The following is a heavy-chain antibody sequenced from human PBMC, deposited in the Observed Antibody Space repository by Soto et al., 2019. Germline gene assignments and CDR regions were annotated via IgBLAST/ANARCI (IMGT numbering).Heavy chain of an antibody. J-gene: IGHJ3*02. CDR2: INTNTGNP. D-gene: IGHD2-2*01. CDR1: GYTFTSYA. CDR3: ARRRNQYQLLSAFDI. V-gene: IGHV7-4-1*02. Sequence: ASVKVSCKASGYTFTSYAMNWVRQAPGQGLEWMGWINTNTGNPTYAQGFTGRFVFSLDTSVSTAYLQSSSLKAEDTAVDYCARRRNQYQLLSAFDIWGQGTMVTVSS.